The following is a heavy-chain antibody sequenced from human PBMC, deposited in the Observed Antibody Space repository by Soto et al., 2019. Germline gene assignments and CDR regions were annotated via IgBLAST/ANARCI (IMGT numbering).Heavy chain of an antibody. CDR2: INHSGST. CDR1: GGSFSGYY. CDR3: ARGGYCSGGSCYSGRFDY. J-gene: IGHJ4*02. Sequence: QVQLQQWGAGLLKPSETLSLTCAVYGGSFSGYYWSWIRQPPGKGLEWIGEINHSGSTNYNPSLKGRVNIAVDTSKNQFSLKLSSVTAADTAVYYCARGGYCSGGSCYSGRFDYWGQGTLVTVSS. V-gene: IGHV4-34*01. D-gene: IGHD2-15*01.